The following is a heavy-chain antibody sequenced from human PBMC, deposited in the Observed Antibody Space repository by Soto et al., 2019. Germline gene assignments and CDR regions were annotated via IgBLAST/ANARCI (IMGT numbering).Heavy chain of an antibody. CDR1: GYSFTSYW. V-gene: IGHV5-51*01. J-gene: IGHJ6*02. CDR2: IYPGDSDT. CDR3: ARPLEAGKYYYGVDV. D-gene: IGHD6-19*01. Sequence: PGESLKISCKGSGYSFTSYWIGWVRQMPGKGLEWMGIIYPGDSDTRYSPSFQGQVTISADKSISTAYLQWSSLKASDTAMYYCARPLEAGKYYYGVDVWGQGTTVTISS.